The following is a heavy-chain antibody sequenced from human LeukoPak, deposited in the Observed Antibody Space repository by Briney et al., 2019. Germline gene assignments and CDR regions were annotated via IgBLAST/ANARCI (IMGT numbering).Heavy chain of an antibody. Sequence: SETLSLTCTVSGGSVSSYYWSWIRQPPGKGLEWIGEINHSGSTNYNPSLKSRVTISVDTSKNQFSLKLSSVTAADTAVYYCARRYRSSTSCYYDYWGQGTLVTVSS. CDR1: GGSVSSYY. D-gene: IGHD2-2*01. V-gene: IGHV4-34*01. CDR3: ARRYRSSTSCYYDY. CDR2: INHSGST. J-gene: IGHJ4*02.